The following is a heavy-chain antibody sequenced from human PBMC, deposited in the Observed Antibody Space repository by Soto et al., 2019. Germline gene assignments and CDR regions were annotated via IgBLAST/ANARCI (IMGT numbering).Heavy chain of an antibody. CDR2: ITGSSGYI. J-gene: IGHJ4*02. CDR1: GFIFRSYT. Sequence: VQLVESGGGLVKPGGSLRLSCAASGFIFRSYTINWVRQAPGKGLEWVSSITGSSGYIYYADSMKGRFTISRDNAKNSLSLQMNSLRAEDTAVYFGARGGYCTAGRCFLDYWGQGSLVTVSS. V-gene: IGHV3-21*01. D-gene: IGHD2-15*01. CDR3: ARGGYCTAGRCFLDY.